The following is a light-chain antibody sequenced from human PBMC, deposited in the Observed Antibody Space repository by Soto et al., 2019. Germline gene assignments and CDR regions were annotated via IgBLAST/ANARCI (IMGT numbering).Light chain of an antibody. V-gene: IGKV3-11*01. Sequence: EIVLTQSPATLSLSPGERATLSCRARPTVSSYLAWYQQKPGQAPRLLISDASNRATGIPARFSGSGSGTDFTLTISSLEPEDFAVYYCQQRSNWLFTFGPGTKVDIK. CDR1: PTVSSY. CDR3: QQRSNWLFT. CDR2: DAS. J-gene: IGKJ3*01.